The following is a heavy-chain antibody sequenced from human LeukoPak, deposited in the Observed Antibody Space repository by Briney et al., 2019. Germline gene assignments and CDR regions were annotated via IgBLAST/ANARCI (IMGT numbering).Heavy chain of an antibody. CDR1: GYTFTGYY. D-gene: IGHD3-3*01. CDR2: ISAYNGNT. CDR3: ARETAYDFWSGYQYYYYYYGMDV. J-gene: IGHJ6*02. Sequence: ASVKVSCKASGYTFTGYYMHWVRQAPGQGLEWMGWISAYNGNTNYAQKLQGRVTMTTDTSTSTAYMELRSLRSDDTAVYYCARETAYDFWSGYQYYYYYYGMDVWGQGTTVTVSS. V-gene: IGHV1-18*04.